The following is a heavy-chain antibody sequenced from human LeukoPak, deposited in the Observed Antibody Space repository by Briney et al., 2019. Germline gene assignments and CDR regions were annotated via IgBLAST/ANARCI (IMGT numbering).Heavy chain of an antibody. D-gene: IGHD3-9*01. CDR2: IYYSGST. Sequence: PSETLSLTCTVSGGSISSGGYYWSWIRQHPGTGLEWIGYIYYSGSTYYNPSLKSRVTVSVDTSKNQFSLKLSSVTAADTAVYYCARVTGYYGYFDYWGQGTLVTVSS. CDR1: GGSISSGGYY. CDR3: ARVTGYYGYFDY. V-gene: IGHV4-31*03. J-gene: IGHJ4*02.